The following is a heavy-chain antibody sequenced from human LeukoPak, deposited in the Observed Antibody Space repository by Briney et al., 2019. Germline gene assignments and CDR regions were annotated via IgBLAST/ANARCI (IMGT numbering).Heavy chain of an antibody. V-gene: IGHV1-69*05. CDR1: GGTFSSYA. D-gene: IGHD1-20*01. CDR3: ARGDNWETPLFDY. J-gene: IGHJ4*02. CDR2: IIPIFGTA. Sequence: SVKVSCKASGGTFSSYAISWVRQAPGQGLEWMGGIIPIFGTANYAQKLQGRVTMTTDTSTSTAYMELRSLRSDDTAVYYCARGDNWETPLFDYWGQGTLVTVSS.